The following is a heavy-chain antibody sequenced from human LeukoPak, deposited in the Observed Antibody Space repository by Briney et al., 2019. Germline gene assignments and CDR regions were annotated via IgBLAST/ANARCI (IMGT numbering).Heavy chain of an antibody. CDR1: GGSISSYY. CDR2: IYYSGST. CDR3: ASIDFWSGYYYFDY. V-gene: IGHV4-59*08. D-gene: IGHD3-3*01. Sequence: SETLSLTCTVSGGSISSYYWSWIRQPPGKGLEWIGYIYYSGSTNYNPSLKSRVTISVDTPKNQFSLKLSSVTAADTAVYYCASIDFWSGYYYFDYWGQGTLVTVSS. J-gene: IGHJ4*02.